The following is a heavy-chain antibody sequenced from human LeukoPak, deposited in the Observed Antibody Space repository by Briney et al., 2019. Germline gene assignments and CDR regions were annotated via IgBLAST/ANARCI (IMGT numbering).Heavy chain of an antibody. CDR2: IYSGGST. J-gene: IGHJ5*02. CDR3: AREMYYYDSSGYYGPNWFDP. CDR1: GFTVSSNY. Sequence: GGSLRLSCAASGFTVSSNYMSWVRQAPGKGLEWVSVIYSGGSTYYADSVKGRFTISRDNSKNTLYLQMNSLRAEDTAVYYCAREMYYYDSSGYYGPNWFDPWGQGTLVTVSS. D-gene: IGHD3-22*01. V-gene: IGHV3-53*01.